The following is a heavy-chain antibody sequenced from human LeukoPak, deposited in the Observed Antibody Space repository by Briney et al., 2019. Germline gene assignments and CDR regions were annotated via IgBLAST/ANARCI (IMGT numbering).Heavy chain of an antibody. CDR2: IGSSGGST. D-gene: IGHD5-24*01. V-gene: IGHV3-23*01. CDR3: VKDIQLST. Sequence: PGGSLRLSCAASGFNFITAAMTWDRQAPGKGLEWVSLIGSSGGSTYYADSVKGRFTISRDNFNHTLSLQMNSLRVEDTAIYYCVKDIQLSTWGLGTMVTVSS. J-gene: IGHJ3*01. CDR1: GFNFITAA.